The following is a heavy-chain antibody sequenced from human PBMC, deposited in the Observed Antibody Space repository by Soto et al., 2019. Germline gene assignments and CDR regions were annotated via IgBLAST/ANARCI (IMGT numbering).Heavy chain of an antibody. Sequence: EVQLAESGGGLVQPGGSLRLSCAASGFTFSNYEMHWVRQVTGKGLEWVSGITTAGDTYYPGSVKGRFTISREKAKNSLYLQMNSLSAGDTAVYYCARELHGGSYGMDVWGQGTTVTVSS. V-gene: IGHV3-13*01. J-gene: IGHJ6*02. CDR3: ARELHGGSYGMDV. CDR2: ITTAGDT. CDR1: GFTFSNYE.